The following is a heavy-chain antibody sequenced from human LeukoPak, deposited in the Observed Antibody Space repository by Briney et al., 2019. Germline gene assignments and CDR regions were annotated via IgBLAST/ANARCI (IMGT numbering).Heavy chain of an antibody. Sequence: ASVKVSCKASGYTFTSYGISWVRQAPGQGLEWMGWISAYNGNTNYAQKLQGRVTMTTDTSTSTAYMELSSLRSEDTAVYYCARDRSYYDILTGDKHFDYWGQGTLVTVSS. V-gene: IGHV1-18*04. J-gene: IGHJ4*02. CDR3: ARDRSYYDILTGDKHFDY. D-gene: IGHD3-9*01. CDR1: GYTFTSYG. CDR2: ISAYNGNT.